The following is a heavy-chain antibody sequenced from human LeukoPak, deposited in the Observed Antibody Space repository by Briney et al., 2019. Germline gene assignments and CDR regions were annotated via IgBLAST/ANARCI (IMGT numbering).Heavy chain of an antibody. CDR1: GFIVSSNY. CDR2: IYSGGST. V-gene: IGHV3-53*01. Sequence: TGGSLRLSCAASGFIVSSNYMSWDRQAPGKGLEWVSVIYSGGSTYYADSVKGRFTISRDNSKNTLYLQMNSLRAEDTAVYYCARDSGSYYFDYWGQGTLVTVSS. J-gene: IGHJ4*02. CDR3: ARDSGSYYFDY. D-gene: IGHD1-26*01.